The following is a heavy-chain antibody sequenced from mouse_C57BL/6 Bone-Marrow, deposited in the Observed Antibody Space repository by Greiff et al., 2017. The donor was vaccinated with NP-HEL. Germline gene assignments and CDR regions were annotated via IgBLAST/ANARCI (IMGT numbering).Heavy chain of an antibody. CDR1: GYSITSGYY. Sequence: EVKLMESGPGLVKPSQSLSLTCSVTGYSITSGYYWNWIRQFPGNKLEWMGYISYDGSNNYNPSLKNRISITRDTSKNQFFLKLNSVTTEDTATYYCAYYGWFAYWGQGTLVTVSA. CDR3: AYYGWFAY. CDR2: ISYDGSN. J-gene: IGHJ3*01. D-gene: IGHD1-1*01. V-gene: IGHV3-6*01.